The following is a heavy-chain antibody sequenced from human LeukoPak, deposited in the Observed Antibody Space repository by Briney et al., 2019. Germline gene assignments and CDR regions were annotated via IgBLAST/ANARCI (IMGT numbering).Heavy chain of an antibody. V-gene: IGHV1-69*04. CDR1: GGTFSSYA. Sequence: SVKVSCKASGGTFSSYAISWVRQAPGQGLEWMGRIIPILGIANYAQKFQGRVTITADKSTSTAYMELSSLRSEDTAVYYCAREDHEIVGATPFDYWGQGTLVTVSS. CDR3: AREDHEIVGATPFDY. J-gene: IGHJ4*02. CDR2: IIPILGIA. D-gene: IGHD1-26*01.